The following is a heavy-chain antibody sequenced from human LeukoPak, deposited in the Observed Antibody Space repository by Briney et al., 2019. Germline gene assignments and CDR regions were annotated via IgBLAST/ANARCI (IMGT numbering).Heavy chain of an antibody. V-gene: IGHV3-53*01. CDR3: VRKNRDFNAAFDI. CDR1: GFTVSNNY. CDR2: SYSDTNT. Sequence: GGSLRLSCTASGFTVSNNYMSWVRQAPGKGLEWVSISYSDTNTNYADSVKGRFTISRDTSQNTLSLQMSSLRAEDTAVYYCVRKNRDFNAAFDIWGQGTVVTVSA. D-gene: IGHD1-14*01. J-gene: IGHJ3*02.